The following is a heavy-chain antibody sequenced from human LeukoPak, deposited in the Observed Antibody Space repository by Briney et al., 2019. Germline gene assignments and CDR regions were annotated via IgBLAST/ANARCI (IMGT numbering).Heavy chain of an antibody. Sequence: PGRSLTLAWPADGFTFDDYAMHWVRQAPGKGLEWVAGISWGSGSIGHADSVKGRFTISRDNAKNTLYLQMNSLRAEDTAVYYCARAAGIVGATHPWGQGKLVTVSS. D-gene: IGHD1-26*01. CDR2: ISWGSGSI. V-gene: IGHV3-9*01. CDR1: GFTFDDYA. CDR3: ARAAGIVGATHP. J-gene: IGHJ5*02.